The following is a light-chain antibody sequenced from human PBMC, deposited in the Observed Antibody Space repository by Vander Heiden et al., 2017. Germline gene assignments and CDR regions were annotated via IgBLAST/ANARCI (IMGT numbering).Light chain of an antibody. V-gene: IGLV1-47*01. CDR1: RSNIGTYY. CDR3: AGWDASMSDYV. Sequence: QSVLTQPPSASGTPGQRVTISCSGSRSNIGTYYVDWYQQLPATAPNLLIYRNDQRPSGGPDRFSGAKSAASASLAISGLRSEEEADDYCAGWDASMSDYVFGPGTTVTVL. CDR2: RND. J-gene: IGLJ1*01.